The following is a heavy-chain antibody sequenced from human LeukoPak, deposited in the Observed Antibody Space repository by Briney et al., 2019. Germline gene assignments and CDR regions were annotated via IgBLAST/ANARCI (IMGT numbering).Heavy chain of an antibody. J-gene: IGHJ6*02. D-gene: IGHD3-3*01. CDR1: GGSISSYY. V-gene: IGHV4-4*07. CDR2: IYTSGST. Sequence: SETLSLTCTVSGGSISSYYCSWIRQPAGKGLEWIGRIYTSGSTNYNPSLKSRVTMSVHTSKNQFSLKLSCVTAADTAVYYCARVFDESSNGMDVWGQGTTVTVSS. CDR3: ARVFDESSNGMDV.